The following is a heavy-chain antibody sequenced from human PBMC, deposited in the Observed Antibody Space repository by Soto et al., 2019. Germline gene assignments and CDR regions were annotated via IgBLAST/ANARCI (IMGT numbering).Heavy chain of an antibody. CDR1: GFTFSSYS. CDR3: ARVGEAARPG. CDR2: ISSSSSYI. J-gene: IGHJ4*02. Sequence: EVQLVESGGGLVKPGGSLRLSCAASGFTFSSYSMNWVRQAPGKGLEWVSSISSSSSYIYYADSVKGRFTISRDNAKSSLYLQMNSLRAEDTAVYYCARVGEAARPGWGQGTLVTVSS. D-gene: IGHD6-6*01. V-gene: IGHV3-21*01.